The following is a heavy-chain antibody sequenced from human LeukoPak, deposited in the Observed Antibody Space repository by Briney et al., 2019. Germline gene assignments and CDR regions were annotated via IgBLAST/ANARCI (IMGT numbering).Heavy chain of an antibody. J-gene: IGHJ4*02. Sequence: GRSLRLSCAASGFTFSDYYMNWIRQAPGKGLEWVSYISSSGSTIYYADSVKGRFTISRDNAKNSLYLQMNSLRAEDTAVYYCARQYSYGSRAFDYWGQGTLVTVSS. CDR3: ARQYSYGSRAFDY. D-gene: IGHD5-18*01. CDR1: GFTFSDYY. V-gene: IGHV3-11*01. CDR2: ISSSGSTI.